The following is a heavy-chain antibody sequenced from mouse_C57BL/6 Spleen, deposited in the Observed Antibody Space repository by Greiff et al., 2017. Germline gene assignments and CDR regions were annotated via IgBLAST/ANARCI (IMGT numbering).Heavy chain of an antibody. V-gene: IGHV1-74*01. CDR2: IHPSDSDT. J-gene: IGHJ2*01. Sequence: QVQLQQPGAELVKPGASVKVSCKASGYTFTSYWMHWVKQRPGQGLEWIGRIHPSDSDTNYNQKFKGKATLTVDKSSSTAYMQLSSLTSEESAVYDGAIIAGRDSYYFDYWGQGTTLTVSS. D-gene: IGHD3-1*01. CDR1: GYTFTSYW. CDR3: AIIAGRDSYYFDY.